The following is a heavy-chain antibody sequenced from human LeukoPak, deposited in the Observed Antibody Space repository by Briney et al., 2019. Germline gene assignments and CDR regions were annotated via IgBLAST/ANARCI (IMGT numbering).Heavy chain of an antibody. CDR2: INKDGSEK. J-gene: IGHJ4*02. Sequence: PPGESLRLSCIGSGMNNYWMTWVRQAPWKGLESVANINKDGSEKYYLDSVKGRITISRDNIKNSVFLQINSLRAEDTGIYYCATDLNWVSHWGQGTLVTVSS. V-gene: IGHV3-7*01. CDR1: GMNNYW. D-gene: IGHD3-16*01. CDR3: ATDLNWVSH.